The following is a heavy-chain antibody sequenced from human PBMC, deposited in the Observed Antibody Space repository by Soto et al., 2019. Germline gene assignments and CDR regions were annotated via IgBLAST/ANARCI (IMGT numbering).Heavy chain of an antibody. CDR3: ARTARVIDY. J-gene: IGHJ4*02. D-gene: IGHD6-6*01. CDR2: IYHSGDS. Sequence: PSETLSLTCAVSGDSVSNYYWSWIRQPPGKGLECIGYIYHSGDSNYNPSLKSRATISMDTSKNQFSLKLSSVTAADTAVYYCARTARVIDYWGRGTLVTVSS. CDR1: GDSVSNYY. V-gene: IGHV4-59*02.